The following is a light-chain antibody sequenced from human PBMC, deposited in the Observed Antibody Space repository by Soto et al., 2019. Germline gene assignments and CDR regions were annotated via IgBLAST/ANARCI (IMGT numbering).Light chain of an antibody. CDR3: QQYGTSHPLT. V-gene: IGKV3-15*01. CDR1: QSVSRN. J-gene: IGKJ4*01. Sequence: EILMTQSPSTLSVSPGERATLSCRASQSVSRNLAWYQQKPGQAPRLLIYGASTRATGIPVRFSGSGSATDFTLTISRLEHEDFAVYYCQQYGTSHPLTFGGGTKVDIK. CDR2: GAS.